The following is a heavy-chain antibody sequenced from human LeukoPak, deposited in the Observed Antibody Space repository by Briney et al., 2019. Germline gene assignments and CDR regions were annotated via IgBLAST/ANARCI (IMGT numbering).Heavy chain of an antibody. J-gene: IGHJ5*02. Sequence: SETLSLTCAVSGGSISSGGYSWSWIRQPPGKGLEWIGYIYHSGSTYYNPSLKSRVTISVDRSKNQFSLKLSSVTAADTAVYYCARVVGVVVPAAKNNWFDPWGQRTLVTVSS. CDR2: IYHSGST. D-gene: IGHD2-2*01. V-gene: IGHV4-30-2*01. CDR3: ARVVGVVVPAAKNNWFDP. CDR1: GGSISSGGYS.